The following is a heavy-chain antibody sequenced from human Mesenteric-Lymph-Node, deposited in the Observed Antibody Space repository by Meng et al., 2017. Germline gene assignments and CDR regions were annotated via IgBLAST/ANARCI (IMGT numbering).Heavy chain of an antibody. Sequence: GESLKISCVASGFIIDTYEMNWVRQAPGKGLEWVSYISSSGSTIYYTDSVKGRFTISRDNAKNSLYLEMNSLRAEDTAVYYCVRDKYCHTTSCQHYSYFYGMGVWGQGTTVTVSS. CDR1: GFIIDTYE. D-gene: IGHD2-2*01. J-gene: IGHJ6*02. V-gene: IGHV3-48*03. CDR2: ISSSGSTI. CDR3: VRDKYCHTTSCQHYSYFYGMGV.